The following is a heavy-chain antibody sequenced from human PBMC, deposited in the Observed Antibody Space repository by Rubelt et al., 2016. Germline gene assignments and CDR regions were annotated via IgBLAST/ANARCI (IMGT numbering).Heavy chain of an antibody. CDR1: GYTFTSYA. CDR3: ARMRGPYSSSGGEFDP. D-gene: IGHD6-13*01. J-gene: IGHJ5*02. CDR2: INAGNGNK. V-gene: IGHV1-3*01. Sequence: QVQLVQSGAEVKKPGASVKVSCKASGYTFTSYAMHWMRQAPGQRLEWMGWINAGNGNKKHSQKFQGRFTITRDTSASTAYMELSSLRSEDTAVYYCARMRGPYSSSGGEFDPWGQGTLVTVSS.